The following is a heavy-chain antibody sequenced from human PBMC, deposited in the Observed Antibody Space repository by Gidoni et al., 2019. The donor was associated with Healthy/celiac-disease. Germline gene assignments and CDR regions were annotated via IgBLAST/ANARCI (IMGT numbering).Heavy chain of an antibody. CDR2: IYYSGST. D-gene: IGHD3-3*01. Sequence: QLQLQESGPGLVKPSATLSLTCTVSGGSIRRSRYYWGWIRQPPGKGLEWIGSIYYSGSTYYNPSLKSRVTISVDTSKNQFSLKLSSVTAADTAVYYCARDPIGFWSGSLAFDIWGQGTMVTVSS. J-gene: IGHJ3*02. CDR1: GGSIRRSRYY. V-gene: IGHV4-39*07. CDR3: ARDPIGFWSGSLAFDI.